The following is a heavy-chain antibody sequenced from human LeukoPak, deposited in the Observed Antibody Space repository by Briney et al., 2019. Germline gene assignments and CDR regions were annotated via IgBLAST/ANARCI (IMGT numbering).Heavy chain of an antibody. D-gene: IGHD5-18*01. CDR3: ARGRIHSWSDAFDI. J-gene: IGHJ3*02. CDR1: GYTFIGHY. V-gene: IGHV1-2*02. Sequence: ASVKVSCKASGYTFIGHYMHWVRQAPGQGLEWMGWINSNSGGTKYAQKFQGSVIMTRDTSISTAYMELSRLKSDDTAVYYCARGRIHSWSDAFDIWGQGTKVTVSS. CDR2: INSNSGGT.